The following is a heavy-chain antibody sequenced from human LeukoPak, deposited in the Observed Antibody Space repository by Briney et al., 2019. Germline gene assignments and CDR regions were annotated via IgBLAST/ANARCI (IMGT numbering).Heavy chain of an antibody. CDR2: ISGSGGST. Sequence: GGSLRLSCAASGFTFSSYGMSWVGQAPGKGLEWVSAISGSGGSTYYADSVKGRFTISRDNSKNTLYLQMNSLRAEDTAVYYCAKVKASWWDLLFDYWGQGTLVTVSS. V-gene: IGHV3-23*01. CDR1: GFTFSSYG. D-gene: IGHD1-26*01. J-gene: IGHJ4*02. CDR3: AKVKASWWDLLFDY.